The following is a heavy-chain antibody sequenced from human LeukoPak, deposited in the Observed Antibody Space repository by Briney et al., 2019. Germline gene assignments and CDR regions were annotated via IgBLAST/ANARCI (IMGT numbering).Heavy chain of an antibody. V-gene: IGHV3-9*01. CDR2: ISWNSGSI. J-gene: IGHJ1*01. CDR3: AKATRLYGDYVYFQH. Sequence: GGSLRLSFAASGFTFDDYAMHWVRQAPGKGLEWVSGISWNSGSIGYADSVKGRFTISRDNAKNSLYLQMNSLRAEDTALYYCAKATRLYGDYVYFQHWGQGTLVTVSS. D-gene: IGHD4-17*01. CDR1: GFTFDDYA.